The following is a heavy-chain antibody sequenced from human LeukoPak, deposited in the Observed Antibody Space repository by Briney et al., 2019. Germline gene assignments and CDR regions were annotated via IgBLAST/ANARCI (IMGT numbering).Heavy chain of an antibody. J-gene: IGHJ4*02. V-gene: IGHV3-30*04. CDR2: ISYDGSNK. D-gene: IGHD6-19*01. Sequence: GGSLRLSCAASGFTFSSYAMHWVRQAPGKGLEWVAVISYDGSNKYYADSVKGRFTISRDNSKNTLYLQMNSLRAEDTAVYYCARVWSVYPGSSSGWPFDYWGQGTLVTVSS. CDR1: GFTFSSYA. CDR3: ARVWSVYPGSSSGWPFDY.